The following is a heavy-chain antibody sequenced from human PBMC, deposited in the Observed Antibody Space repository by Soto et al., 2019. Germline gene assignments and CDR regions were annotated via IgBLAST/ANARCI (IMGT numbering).Heavy chain of an antibody. V-gene: IGHV4-59*08. CDR3: ARRYGSCFDY. Sequence: QVQLQESGPGLVKPSETLSLTCTVSGGSISSYYWSWIRQPPGKGLEWIGYIYYSGSTNYNPSLKSRVTISVDRTKNQISLKLSSVTAPDTAVYYCARRYGSCFDYWGQGTLVTVSS. D-gene: IGHD5-18*01. CDR2: IYYSGST. J-gene: IGHJ4*02. CDR1: GGSISSYY.